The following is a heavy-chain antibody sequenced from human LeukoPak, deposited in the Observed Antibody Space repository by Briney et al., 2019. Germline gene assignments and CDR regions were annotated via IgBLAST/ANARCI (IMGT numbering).Heavy chain of an antibody. Sequence: SETLSLTCTVSGGSISSGGYYWSWIRQPPGKGLEWIGYIYYSGSTNYNPSLKSRVTISVDTSKNQFSLKLSSVTAADTAVYYCARHSSSWRFDYWGQGTLVTVSS. CDR2: IYYSGST. D-gene: IGHD6-13*01. V-gene: IGHV4-61*08. J-gene: IGHJ4*02. CDR1: GGSISSGGYY. CDR3: ARHSSSWRFDY.